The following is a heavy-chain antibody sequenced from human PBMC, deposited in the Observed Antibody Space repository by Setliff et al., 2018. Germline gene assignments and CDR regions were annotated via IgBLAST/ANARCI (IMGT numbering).Heavy chain of an antibody. Sequence: SETLSLTCTVSGGSINNGSYYWSWIRQPAGKGLEWIGHIYTSGSTNYNPSLKSRVTISVDTSKNQFSLKLSSVTAADTAVYYCASAAAGYCSGRSCYAKLYFDYWGQGTPVTVSS. D-gene: IGHD2-15*01. J-gene: IGHJ4*02. V-gene: IGHV4-61*09. CDR2: IYTSGST. CDR3: ASAAAGYCSGRSCYAKLYFDY. CDR1: GGSINNGSYY.